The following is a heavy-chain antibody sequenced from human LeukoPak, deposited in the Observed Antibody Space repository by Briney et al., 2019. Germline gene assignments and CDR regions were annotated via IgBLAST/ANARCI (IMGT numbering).Heavy chain of an antibody. CDR2: IDPSDSYT. CDR3: ARHVAAATANWFDP. CDR1: GYSFTSYW. Sequence: GESLKISCKGSGYSFTSYWISWVRQLPGKGLEWMGRIDPSDSYTNYSPSFQGHVTISADKSISTAYLQWSSLKASDTAMYYRARHVAAATANWFDPWGQGTLVTVSS. V-gene: IGHV5-10-1*01. D-gene: IGHD6-13*01. J-gene: IGHJ5*02.